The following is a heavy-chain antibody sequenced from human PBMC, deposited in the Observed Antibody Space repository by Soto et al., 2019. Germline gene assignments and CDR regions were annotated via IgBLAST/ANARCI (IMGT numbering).Heavy chain of an antibody. J-gene: IGHJ4*02. Sequence: QVQLVESGGGVVQPGKSLRLSCAGSGFTFSSYGMAWVRQAPGKGLEWVAVISYDGSNKYYADSVKGRITISRDNSKNTLYLQMSSLRADDTAVYYCAKDRMGAGVRGYFDYWGQGTLVTVSS. V-gene: IGHV3-30*18. CDR1: GFTFSSYG. CDR2: ISYDGSNK. CDR3: AKDRMGAGVRGYFDY. D-gene: IGHD3-10*01.